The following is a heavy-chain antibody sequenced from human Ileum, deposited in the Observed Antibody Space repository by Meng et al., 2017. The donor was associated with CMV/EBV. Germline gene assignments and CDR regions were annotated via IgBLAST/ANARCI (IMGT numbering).Heavy chain of an antibody. CDR2: ISATSTYI. Sequence: GGSLRLSCAASGFTFSDYIMNWVRQAPGKGLEWVSSISATSTYIYYADSVKGRFTISRDNGKNVVYLQMNNVRAEDTAVYYCARDTTSGSYIHHYAMDVWGLGTTVTVSS. CDR3: ARDTTSGSYIHHYAMDV. CDR1: GFTFSDYI. D-gene: IGHD1-26*01. V-gene: IGHV3-21*06. J-gene: IGHJ6*02.